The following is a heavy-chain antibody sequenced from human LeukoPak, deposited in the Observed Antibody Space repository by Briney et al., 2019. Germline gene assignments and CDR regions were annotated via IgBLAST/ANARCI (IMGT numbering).Heavy chain of an antibody. CDR3: ASTLQGYDSSWYFDY. CDR2: IFYSGST. CDR1: GGSISSYD. V-gene: IGHV4-59*08. D-gene: IGHD6-13*01. Sequence: SETLSLTCTVSGGSISSYDWSWIRQPPGKGLEWLGYIFYSGSTNYNPSLKIRVTISLDPSKSQLSLRLSTVTAADTAVYYCASTLQGYDSSWYFDYWGQGALVTVSS. J-gene: IGHJ4*02.